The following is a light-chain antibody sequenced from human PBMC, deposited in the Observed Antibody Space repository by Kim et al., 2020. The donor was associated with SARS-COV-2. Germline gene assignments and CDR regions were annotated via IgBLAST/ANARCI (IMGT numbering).Light chain of an antibody. J-gene: IGLJ1*01. V-gene: IGLV3-1*01. CDR1: RLVGEH. Sequence: VSPGQTSSPTCSGDRLVGEHACCYQQKPRQSPVLVIYQDNKRPSGIPERFSGSNSVNTATLTLSGTQAIDEADYYCQAWDTSTTYLFGTGTKVTVL. CDR2: QDN. CDR3: QAWDTSTTYL.